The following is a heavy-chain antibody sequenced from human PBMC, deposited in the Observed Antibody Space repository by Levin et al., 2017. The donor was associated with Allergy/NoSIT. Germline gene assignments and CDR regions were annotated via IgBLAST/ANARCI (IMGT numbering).Heavy chain of an antibody. D-gene: IGHD2-15*01. CDR2: IYSGGST. V-gene: IGHV3-66*02. CDR1: GFTVSSNY. CDR3: ARGCGGSCYFNYYYMDV. Sequence: GGSLRLSCAASGFTVSSNYMSWVRQAPGKGLEWVSVIYSGGSTYYAYSVKGRFTISRDNSKNARDLQMNGLRAEETAVYYCARGCGGSCYFNYYYMDVWGKGTTVTVSS. J-gene: IGHJ6*03.